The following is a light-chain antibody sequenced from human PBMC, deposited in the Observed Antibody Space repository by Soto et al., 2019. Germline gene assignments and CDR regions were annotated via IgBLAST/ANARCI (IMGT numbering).Light chain of an antibody. Sequence: DIVLTQSPDSLAVSLGERATINRKSSQSALLTSNNKNSVAWYHQKPGQPPKVLISWASTRESGVPDLFIGGGSVTDFTLTIAGLHAEDVAVYYGQQYYTTLTFGGGTKVEIK. CDR1: QSALLTSNNKNS. J-gene: IGKJ4*01. V-gene: IGKV4-1*01. CDR3: QQYYTTLT. CDR2: WAS.